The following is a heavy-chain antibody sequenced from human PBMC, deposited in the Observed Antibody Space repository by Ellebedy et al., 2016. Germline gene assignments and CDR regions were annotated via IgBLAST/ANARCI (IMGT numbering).Heavy chain of an antibody. CDR1: GFTFDDYA. J-gene: IGHJ4*02. CDR2: ISWNSGSI. D-gene: IGHD2-2*02. CDR3: AKGAPRYQVVPAAIGI. Sequence: GGSLRLSXAASGFTFDDYAMHWVRQAPGKGLEWVSGISWNSGSIGYADSVKGRFIISRDNAKNSLYLQMNSLRAEDTALYYCAKGAPRYQVVPAAIGIWGQGTLVTVSS. V-gene: IGHV3-9*01.